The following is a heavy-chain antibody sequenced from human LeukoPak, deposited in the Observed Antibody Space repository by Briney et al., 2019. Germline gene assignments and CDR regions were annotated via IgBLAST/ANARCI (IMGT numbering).Heavy chain of an antibody. Sequence: GGSLRLSCAASGFTFSSYSMNWVRQAPGKGLEWVSSISSSSSYIYYADSVKGRFTISRDNAKNSLYLQMNSLRAEDTAVYYCARAPFFVVVVAEDYAFDIWGQGTMVTVSS. J-gene: IGHJ3*02. CDR3: ARAPFFVVVVAEDYAFDI. CDR2: ISSSSSYI. V-gene: IGHV3-21*01. D-gene: IGHD2-15*01. CDR1: GFTFSSYS.